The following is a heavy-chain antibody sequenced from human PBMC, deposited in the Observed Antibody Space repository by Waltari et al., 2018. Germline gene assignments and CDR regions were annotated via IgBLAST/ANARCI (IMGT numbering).Heavy chain of an antibody. Sequence: QVQLQESGPGLVKPSETLSLTCAVSGYSISSGYYWGWIRQPPGKGLEWIGSIYHSGSTYYNPSLKSRVTISVDTSKNQFSLKLSSVTAADTAVYYCAGGLYSSSWTPFDPWGQGTLVTVSS. J-gene: IGHJ5*02. D-gene: IGHD6-13*01. CDR2: IYHSGST. CDR1: GYSISSGYY. CDR3: AGGLYSSSWTPFDP. V-gene: IGHV4-38-2*01.